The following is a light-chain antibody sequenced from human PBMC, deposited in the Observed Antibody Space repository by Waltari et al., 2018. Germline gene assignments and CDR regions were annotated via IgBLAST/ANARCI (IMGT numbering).Light chain of an antibody. Sequence: EIVLTQPPGTLSFSPGGRGLLSCRARQSVSRFLAWYQQKPGQAPRLLIYGASTRATGIPDRFSGSGSGTDFSLTISRLEPEDFAVYYCQKYERLPATFGQGTKVEIK. CDR3: QKYERLPAT. J-gene: IGKJ1*01. CDR1: QSVSRF. CDR2: GAS. V-gene: IGKV3-20*01.